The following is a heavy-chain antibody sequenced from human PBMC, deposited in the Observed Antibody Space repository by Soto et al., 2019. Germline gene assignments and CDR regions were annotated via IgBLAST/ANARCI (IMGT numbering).Heavy chain of an antibody. CDR1: GFTFSSAA. CDR2: ISGSGAST. CDR3: AKSGGGLYYYYYGMDV. V-gene: IGHV3-23*01. Sequence: VGSLRLSCAASGFTFSSAALSWVRQAPGRGLEWVSTISGSGASTYYADSVKGRFTISRDNSKDTLYLQMNSLRAEDTAVYYCAKSGGGLYYYYYGMDVWGKGTTVTVSS. J-gene: IGHJ6*04.